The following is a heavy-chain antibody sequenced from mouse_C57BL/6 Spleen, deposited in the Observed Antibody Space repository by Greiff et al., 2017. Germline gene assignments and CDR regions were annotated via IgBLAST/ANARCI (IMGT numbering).Heavy chain of an antibody. J-gene: IGHJ2*01. CDR3: ANYYYGSSYENY. CDR1: GYTFTSYW. CDR2: IDPSDSYT. Sequence: VQLQQPGAELVRPGTSVKLSCKASGYTFTSYWMHWVKQRPGQGLEWIGVIDPSDSYTNYNQKFKGKATLTVDTSSSTAYMQLSSLTSEDSAVYYCANYYYGSSYENYWGQGTTLTVSS. D-gene: IGHD1-1*01. V-gene: IGHV1-59*01.